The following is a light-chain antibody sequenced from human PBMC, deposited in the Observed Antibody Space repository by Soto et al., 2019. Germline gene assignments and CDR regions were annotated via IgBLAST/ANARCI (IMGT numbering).Light chain of an antibody. CDR1: NSNIGAGYD. V-gene: IGLV1-40*01. Sequence: QSALTQPPSVSGAPGERVTISFTGSNSNIGAGYDVHWYQQLPGTAPKLLIYGNSNRPSGVPDRFSGSKSGTSASLAITGLQAEDEADYYCQSYDSSLSGPLYAFGTGTKVTVL. J-gene: IGLJ1*01. CDR3: QSYDSSLSGPLYA. CDR2: GNS.